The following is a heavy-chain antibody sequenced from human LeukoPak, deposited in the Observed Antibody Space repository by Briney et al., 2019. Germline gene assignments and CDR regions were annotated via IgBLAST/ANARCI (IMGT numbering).Heavy chain of an antibody. CDR1: GFTFSTFA. Sequence: GGPLSLSCAASGFTFSTFASHWAPQAPGRGWGGGAVISYDGTTKYHADSVKGRFTISRDNSKNTLYLQMNTLRAEDTAVYYCARVRIVGSTYDAFDIWGQGTMVTVSS. CDR3: ARVRIVGSTYDAFDI. D-gene: IGHD1-26*01. CDR2: ISYDGTTK. J-gene: IGHJ3*02. V-gene: IGHV3-30-3*01.